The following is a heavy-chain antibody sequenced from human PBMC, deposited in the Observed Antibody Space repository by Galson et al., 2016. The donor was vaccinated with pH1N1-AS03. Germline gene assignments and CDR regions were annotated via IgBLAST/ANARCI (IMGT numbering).Heavy chain of an antibody. J-gene: IGHJ4*02. CDR2: VYYTGSV. V-gene: IGHV4-59*01. CDR1: GDSLSSYF. Sequence: TLSLTCSVSGDSLSSYFWNWIRRPPGKGLEWIGYVYYTGSVKYNPSLKSRVTISLDTSNNQFSLILKSVTAADTAVYYCARGRAPSPVTYYFDDWGQGTLVTVSS. CDR3: ARGRAPSPVTYYFDD.